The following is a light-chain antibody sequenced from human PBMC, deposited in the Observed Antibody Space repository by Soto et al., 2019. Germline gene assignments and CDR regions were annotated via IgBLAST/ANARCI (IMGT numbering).Light chain of an antibody. Sequence: QPVLTQPASVSGSPGQSITISCTGTSSDVGRFNLVSWYQQHPGKAPKLMIYEDTKRPSGLSNRFSGSKSGNTASLTISGLQAEDEADYYCCSYAGNNIVIFGGGTQLTVL. V-gene: IGLV2-23*01. CDR2: EDT. CDR1: SSDVGRFNL. CDR3: CSYAGNNIVI. J-gene: IGLJ2*01.